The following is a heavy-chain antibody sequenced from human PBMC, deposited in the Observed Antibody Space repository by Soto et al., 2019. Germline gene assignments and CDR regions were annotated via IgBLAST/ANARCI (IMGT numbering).Heavy chain of an antibody. CDR2: ISGSGGST. CDR3: AKDPRRDIVVVPAAKNYYYYYGMDV. J-gene: IGHJ6*02. D-gene: IGHD2-2*01. CDR1: GFTFSSYA. Sequence: PGGSLRLSCAASGFTFSSYAMSWVRQAPGKGLEWVSAISGSGGSTYYADSVKGRFTISRDNSKNTLYLQMNSLRAEDTAVYYCAKDPRRDIVVVPAAKNYYYYYGMDVWGQGTTVTVS. V-gene: IGHV3-23*01.